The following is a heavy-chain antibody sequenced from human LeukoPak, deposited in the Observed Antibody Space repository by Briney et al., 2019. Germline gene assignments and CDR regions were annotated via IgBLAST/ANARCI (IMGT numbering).Heavy chain of an antibody. CDR3: ARSPSYYYDSSGYPRGFWWFDP. D-gene: IGHD3-22*01. CDR2: ISSSSSYI. Sequence: GGSLRLSCAASGFTFSSYSMNWVRQAPGKGLEWVSSISSSSSYIYYADSVKGRFTISRDNAKNSLYLQMNSLRAEDTAVYYCARSPSYYYDSSGYPRGFWWFDPWGQGTLVTVSS. J-gene: IGHJ5*02. V-gene: IGHV3-21*01. CDR1: GFTFSSYS.